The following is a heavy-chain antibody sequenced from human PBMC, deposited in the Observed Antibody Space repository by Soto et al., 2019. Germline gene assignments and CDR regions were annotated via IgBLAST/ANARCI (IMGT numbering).Heavy chain of an antibody. CDR1: GFTFSSYA. J-gene: IGHJ6*02. V-gene: IGHV3-23*01. D-gene: IGHD5-12*01. Sequence: EVQLLESGGGLVQPGGSLRLSCAASGFTFSSYAMSWVRQAPGKGLEWVSAISGSGGSTYYADSVKGRFTISSDNSKNTLYLQMNSLRAEDTAVYYCAKAGTINDYYYGMDVWGQGTTVTVSS. CDR2: ISGSGGST. CDR3: AKAGTINDYYYGMDV.